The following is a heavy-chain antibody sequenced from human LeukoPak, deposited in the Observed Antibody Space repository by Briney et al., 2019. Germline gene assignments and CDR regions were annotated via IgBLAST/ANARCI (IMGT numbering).Heavy chain of an antibody. Sequence: TSETLSLTCTVSGGSISSYYWSWLRQPPGKGLEWIGYIYYSGSTNYNPSLKSRVTISVDTSRNQFSLKLSPVTAADTAVYYCARDRQYYDFWSGYPNYYYYGMDVWGQGTTVTVSS. J-gene: IGHJ6*02. D-gene: IGHD3-3*01. CDR1: GGSISSYY. V-gene: IGHV4-59*01. CDR2: IYYSGST. CDR3: ARDRQYYDFWSGYPNYYYYGMDV.